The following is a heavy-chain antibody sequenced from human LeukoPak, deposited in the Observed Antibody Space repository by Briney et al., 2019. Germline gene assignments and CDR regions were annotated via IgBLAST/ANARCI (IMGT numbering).Heavy chain of an antibody. V-gene: IGHV3-7*03. CDR3: VSGDHADY. D-gene: IGHD4-17*01. CDR2: IKQDGSGK. J-gene: IGHJ4*02. CDR1: GFTFSNFW. Sequence: GGSLRLSCAASGFTFSNFWMTWVRQIPERGLEWVANIKQDGSGKSYMDSVKGRFTISRDNARNSVSLQMNSLRAEDTAVYHCVSGDHADYWGQGTLVTVSS.